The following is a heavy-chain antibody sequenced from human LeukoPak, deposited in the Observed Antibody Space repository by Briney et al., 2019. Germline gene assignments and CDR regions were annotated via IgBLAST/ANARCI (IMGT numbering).Heavy chain of an antibody. J-gene: IGHJ4*02. Sequence: GGSLRLSCAASGFTFGSYAMSWVRQAPGKGLEWVSAISGSGGSTYYADSVKGRFTISRDNSKNTLYLQMNSLRAKDTAVYYCAKGQGIAVAGMVFDYWGQGTLVTVSS. CDR3: AKGQGIAVAGMVFDY. CDR1: GFTFGSYA. D-gene: IGHD6-19*01. V-gene: IGHV3-23*01. CDR2: ISGSGGST.